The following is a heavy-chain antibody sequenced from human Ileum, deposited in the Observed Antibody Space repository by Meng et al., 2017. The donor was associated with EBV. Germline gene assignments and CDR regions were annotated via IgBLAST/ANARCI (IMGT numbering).Heavy chain of an antibody. CDR2: TYRRSRWYY. Sequence: QLRASRPGRGQPSPGLSLSCVSSGDSVSSDKTAWNWIRQSPSRGLEWLGRTYRRSRWYYDYALSVKSRINISPDTSKNQVSLQLNSVTDEDTGIYYCATSRIAKFDRWGQGTLVTVSS. J-gene: IGHJ5*02. V-gene: IGHV6-1*01. CDR3: ATSRIAKFDR. CDR1: GDSVSSDKTA.